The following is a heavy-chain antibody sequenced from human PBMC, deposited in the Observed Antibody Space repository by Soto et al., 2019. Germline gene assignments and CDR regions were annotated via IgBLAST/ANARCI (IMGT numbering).Heavy chain of an antibody. CDR1: GFNFQNYA. Sequence: EVQLVESGGGLVLPGRSLTLSCVASGFNFQNYAMQWVRQVPGKGLEWVSGINWSTGTTGYADTVKGRFLLSRDNAGNSLYLDMNSLRVEDTAFYYCTIKDYESGGSDSWGPGTLVTVSS. CDR2: INWSTGTT. D-gene: IGHD3-16*01. J-gene: IGHJ4*02. V-gene: IGHV3-9*01. CDR3: TIKDYESGGSDS.